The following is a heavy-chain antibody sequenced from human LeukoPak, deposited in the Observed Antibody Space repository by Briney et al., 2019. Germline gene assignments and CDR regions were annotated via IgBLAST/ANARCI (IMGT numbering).Heavy chain of an antibody. Sequence: SSETLSLTCAVSDDSFSSHYWTWIRQPPGKGLEWIGYISYIGSTNYNPSLKSRVTISIDTSKNQFSLKLSSVTATDTAVYYCARDLVTVTKGFDIWGQGTMVSVSS. J-gene: IGHJ3*02. CDR1: DDSFSSHY. D-gene: IGHD4-17*01. CDR3: ARDLVTVTKGFDI. CDR2: ISYIGST. V-gene: IGHV4-59*11.